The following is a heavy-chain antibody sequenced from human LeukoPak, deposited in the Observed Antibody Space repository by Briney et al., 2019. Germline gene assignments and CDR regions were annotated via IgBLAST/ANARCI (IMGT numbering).Heavy chain of an antibody. CDR3: AKKAHYDAYAKYFDY. CDR2: ISSSGSTI. Sequence: GGSLRLSCAASGFTFSSYEMMWVRQAPGKGLEWVSYISSSGSTIYYADSVKGRFTISRDNSNNMLYLQMNSLRAEDTAVYYCAKKAHYDAYAKYFDYWGQGTLVTVSS. J-gene: IGHJ4*02. V-gene: IGHV3-48*03. D-gene: IGHD4-17*01. CDR1: GFTFSSYE.